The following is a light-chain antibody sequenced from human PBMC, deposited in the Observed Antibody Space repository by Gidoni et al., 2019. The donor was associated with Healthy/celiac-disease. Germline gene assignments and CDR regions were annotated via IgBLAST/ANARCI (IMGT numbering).Light chain of an antibody. V-gene: IGLV1-44*01. CDR1: SSNIGSNT. Sequence: QSVLTQPPSASGTPGQRVTISCSGSSSNIGSNTVNWYQQLPGTAPKLLIYSNNQRPSGVPDRFAGSKSGTSASLAISGIQSEDEADYYCAAWDDSLNGFYVFGTGTKVTVL. CDR2: SNN. J-gene: IGLJ1*01. CDR3: AAWDDSLNGFYV.